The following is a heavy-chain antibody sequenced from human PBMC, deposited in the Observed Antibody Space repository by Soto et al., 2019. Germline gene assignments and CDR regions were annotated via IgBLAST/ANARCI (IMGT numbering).Heavy chain of an antibody. V-gene: IGHV1-8*01. CDR2: MNPNSGDK. D-gene: IGHD3-3*01. CDR1: GYTFASYN. CDR3: ARGGRYLEWFPWLDP. Sequence: QVQLVQSGAEVRRPGASVKISCKASGYTFASYNIYWVRQAAGQGLEYMGWMNPNSGDKGYAHKFLDKVKMTRDTTIRTAYLELTSLTSEDTAVYYGARGGRYLEWFPWLDPWGQGTLVTVSS. J-gene: IGHJ5*02.